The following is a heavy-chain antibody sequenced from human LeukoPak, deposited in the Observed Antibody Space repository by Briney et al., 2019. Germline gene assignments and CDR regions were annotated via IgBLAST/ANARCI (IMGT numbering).Heavy chain of an antibody. CDR2: IKPDGSAR. CDR3: ARQTTVVTELDY. J-gene: IGHJ4*02. Sequence: GGSLRLSCAASGFIFSSYWMSWVRQAPGTGLEWVASIKPDGSARSYVDTVKGRFTISRDNAKNSLSLQMNSLRAEDTAVYFCARQTTVVTELDYWGQGTLVTVSS. D-gene: IGHD4-23*01. CDR1: GFIFSSYW. V-gene: IGHV3-7*05.